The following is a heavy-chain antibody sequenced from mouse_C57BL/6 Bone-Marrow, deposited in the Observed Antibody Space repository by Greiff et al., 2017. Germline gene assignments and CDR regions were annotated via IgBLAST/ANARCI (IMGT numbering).Heavy chain of an antibody. Sequence: EVQRVESGGGLVKPGGSLKLSCAASGFTFSDYGMHWVRQAPGKGLEWVAYISSGSSTIYYADTVKGRFPISSDNAKNTLFLQMTKLRSEDTALYCCTSHYDNSYWYFDDWGKGTKLTVSS. CDR3: TSHYDNSYWYFDD. J-gene: IGHJ1*03. CDR2: ISSGSSTI. CDR1: GFTFSDYG. V-gene: IGHV5-17*01. D-gene: IGHD1-1*01.